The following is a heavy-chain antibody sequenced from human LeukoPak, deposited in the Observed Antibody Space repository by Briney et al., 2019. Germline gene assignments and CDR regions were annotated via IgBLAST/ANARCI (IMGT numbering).Heavy chain of an antibody. CDR3: ARRARGAMIVVGVHYYLDY. D-gene: IGHD3-22*01. CDR2: ISGSGGST. Sequence: GGSLRLSCAASGFTFSSYAMSWVRQAPGKGLEWVSAISGSGGSTYYADSVKGRFTISRDKSKNTLYLQMNSLRAEDTAVYYCARRARGAMIVVGVHYYLDYWGQGTLVTVSS. J-gene: IGHJ4*02. CDR1: GFTFSSYA. V-gene: IGHV3-23*01.